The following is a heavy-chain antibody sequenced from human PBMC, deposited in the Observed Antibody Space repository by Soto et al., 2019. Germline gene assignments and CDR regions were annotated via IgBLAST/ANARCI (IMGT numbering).Heavy chain of an antibody. CDR1: GFTFSSYS. CDR3: ARDSSSWLYYFDY. V-gene: IGHV3-21*01. CDR2: ISSGSSYI. J-gene: IGHJ4*02. D-gene: IGHD6-13*01. Sequence: EVQLVESGGGLVKPGGSLRLSCAASGFTFSSYSMNWVRQAPGKGLEWVSSISSGSSYIYYADSVKGRFTISRDNAENSLYLQMNSLRAEDTAVYYCARDSSSWLYYFDYWGQGTLVTVSS.